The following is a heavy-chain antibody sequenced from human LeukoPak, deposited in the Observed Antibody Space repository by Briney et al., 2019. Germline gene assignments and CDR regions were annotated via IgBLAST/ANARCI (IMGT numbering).Heavy chain of an antibody. CDR3: ARETYDILTGGGNFDY. CDR1: GYSFTGYF. V-gene: IGHV1-2*02. J-gene: IGHJ4*02. D-gene: IGHD3-9*01. Sequence: ASVKVSCKASGYSFTGYFIHWVRQAPGQGLDWMGCIDPNSGDTKYTQKFQGRVTMTTDTSTSTAYMELRSLRSDDTAVYYCARETYDILTGGGNFDYWGQGTLVTVSS. CDR2: IDPNSGDT.